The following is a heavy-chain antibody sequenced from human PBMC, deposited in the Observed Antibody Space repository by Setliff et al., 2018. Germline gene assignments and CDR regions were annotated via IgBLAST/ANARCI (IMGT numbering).Heavy chain of an antibody. D-gene: IGHD3-9*01. V-gene: IGHV4-61*08. J-gene: IGHJ3*02. CDR3: ARDPHVLRYFDWLSPPTAFDI. CDR2: IYYSGST. Sequence: PSETLSLTCTVSGGSIRSGDYYWSWIRQPPGKGLEWIGSIYYSGSTNYNPSLKSRVTISVDTSTNQFSLKLSSVTAADTAVYYCARDPHVLRYFDWLSPPTAFDIWGQGTMVTVSS. CDR1: GGSIRSGDYY.